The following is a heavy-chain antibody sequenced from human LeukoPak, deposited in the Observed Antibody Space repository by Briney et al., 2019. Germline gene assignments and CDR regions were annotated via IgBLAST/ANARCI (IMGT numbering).Heavy chain of an antibody. J-gene: IGHJ4*02. CDR3: ARAVADKTFDY. Sequence: SETLSLTCTVSGGSVSSYYWSWIRQPPGKGLEWIGHLYNSGSTNYNPSLQSRVTISVDTSKNQFSLRLRSVTAADTAVYYCARAVADKTFDYWGPGTLVTVSS. CDR2: LYNSGST. V-gene: IGHV4-59*08. CDR1: GGSVSSYY.